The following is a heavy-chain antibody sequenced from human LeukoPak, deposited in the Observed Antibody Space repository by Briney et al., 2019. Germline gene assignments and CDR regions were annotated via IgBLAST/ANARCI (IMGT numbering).Heavy chain of an antibody. D-gene: IGHD5-12*01. CDR2: IYYDGTS. CDR3: ARSSEIVATSTFDY. CDR1: GGSISSYY. V-gene: IGHV4-59*01. J-gene: IGHJ4*02. Sequence: ASETLSLTCTVSGGSISSYYWTWIRQPPGKGLEWIGYIYYDGTSNYNPSLKSRVTISVDTSMDQFSLKLTSVTAADTAVYYCARSSEIVATSTFDYWGQGTLVTVSS.